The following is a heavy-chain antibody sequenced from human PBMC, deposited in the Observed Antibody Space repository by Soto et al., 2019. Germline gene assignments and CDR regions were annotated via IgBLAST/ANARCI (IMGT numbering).Heavy chain of an antibody. CDR3: ARTDNVGYYPY. J-gene: IGHJ4*02. Sequence: PSDTLSLTCAVSGGSIISNYWWAWIRQSPREGLVWTGSIYNSCTPYYNPSLESRVIISVDTSESRFALRLTSVTAADSAVYYCARTDNVGYYPYLGQGTLVTVSS. V-gene: IGHV4-38-2*01. CDR2: IYNSCTP. D-gene: IGHD3-3*01. CDR1: GGSIISNYW.